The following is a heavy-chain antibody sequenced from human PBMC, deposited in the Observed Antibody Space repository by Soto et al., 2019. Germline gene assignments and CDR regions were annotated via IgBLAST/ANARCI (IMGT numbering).Heavy chain of an antibody. J-gene: IGHJ5*02. CDR2: INSDGSST. V-gene: IGHV3-74*01. CDR3: AREPVVAASAGGFDP. Sequence: GESLKISCAASGFTFSSYWMHWVRQAPGKGLVWVSRINSDGSSTSYADSVKGRFTISRDNAKNTLYLQMNSLRAEDTAVYYCAREPVVAASAGGFDPWGQGTLVTVSS. D-gene: IGHD2-15*01. CDR1: GFTFSSYW.